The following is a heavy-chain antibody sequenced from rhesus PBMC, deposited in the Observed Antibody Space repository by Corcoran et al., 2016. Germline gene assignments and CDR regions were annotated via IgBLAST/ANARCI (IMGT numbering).Heavy chain of an antibody. CDR3: ARRRGIAAFDY. V-gene: IGHV2-174*01. J-gene: IGHJ4*01. CDR2: IYWDDDK. D-gene: IGHD6-13*01. CDR1: GFTISTSGMG. Sequence: QVTLKESGPALVKPTQTLTLICTFSGFTISTSGMGVVWIRLHPGKALEWLALIYWDDDKYYSTSLQSRLTISKDTSKNQVVLTMTNMDPVDTATYYCARRRGIAAFDYWGQGVLVTVSS.